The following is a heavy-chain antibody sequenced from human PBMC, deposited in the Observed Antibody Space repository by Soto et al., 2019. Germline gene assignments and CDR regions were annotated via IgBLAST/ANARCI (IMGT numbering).Heavy chain of an antibody. CDR2: TSYDGSDK. J-gene: IGHJ1*01. CDR3: ARWGTTGGLDV. Sequence: ESGGGGVQPGTSLRVSCVGSGFTFRSYVIHWVRQAPGKGLEWVALTSYDGSDKYYGDSVRGRFTISRDNSRNTVDLQMDSLRLEATALYYCARWGTTGGLDVWGQGTLVSVSS. V-gene: IGHV3-30*19. D-gene: IGHD3-16*01. CDR1: GFTFRSYV.